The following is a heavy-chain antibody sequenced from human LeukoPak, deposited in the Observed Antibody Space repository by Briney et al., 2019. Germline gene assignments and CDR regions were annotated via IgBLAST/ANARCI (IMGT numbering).Heavy chain of an antibody. CDR1: GFTFTSHW. V-gene: IGHV3-7*01. J-gene: IGHJ3*02. CDR3: AREGDAFDI. Sequence: GSLRLSCAASGFTFTSHWMSWVRQAPGKGLEWVANIKQDGSEKHYVDSVKGRFTMSRDNAKTSLYLQMNSLRPEDTAVYYCAREGDAFDIWGQGTMVTVSS. CDR2: IKQDGSEK.